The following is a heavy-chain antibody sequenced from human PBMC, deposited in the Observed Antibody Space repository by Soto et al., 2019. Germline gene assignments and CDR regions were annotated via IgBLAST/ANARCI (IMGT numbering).Heavy chain of an antibody. V-gene: IGHV4-34*01. CDR1: GGSVNSGNYY. D-gene: IGHD1-1*01. CDR3: ARVDRGTATTDVDGLDI. J-gene: IGHJ3*02. CDR2: MSHSGGT. Sequence: QVQLQQWGAGLLKPSETLSLTCAVFGGSVNSGNYYWSCIRQPPGKGLEWIGEMSHSGGTHFHPSRKSRVTIYADTSTNQLPMKMCAVTDADTALYYCARVDRGTATTDVDGLDIWGPGTMVTVAS.